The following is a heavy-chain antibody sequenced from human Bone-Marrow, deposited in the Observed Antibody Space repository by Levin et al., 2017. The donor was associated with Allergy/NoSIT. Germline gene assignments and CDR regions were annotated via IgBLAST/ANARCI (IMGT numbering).Heavy chain of an antibody. D-gene: IGHD3/OR15-3a*01. CDR1: GFTFSNYF. Sequence: AGGSLRLSCAASGFTFSNYFMHWVRQAPGKGLVWVSRIKGDGTSTSYAGSVKGRFTISRDNAKNTVYLQMNSLRAEDTAVYYCARDLDGLLYDYWGQGTLVTVSS. J-gene: IGHJ4*02. CDR2: IKGDGTST. CDR3: ARDLDGLLYDY. V-gene: IGHV3-74*01.